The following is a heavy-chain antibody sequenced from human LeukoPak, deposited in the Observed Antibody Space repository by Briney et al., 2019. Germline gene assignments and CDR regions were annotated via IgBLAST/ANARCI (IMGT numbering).Heavy chain of an antibody. CDR2: IWYDGSNK. J-gene: IGHJ4*02. Sequence: PGRSLRLSCAASGFTFSSYGMHWVRQAPGKGLEWVAVIWYDGSNKYYADSVKGRFTISRDNSKNTLYLQMNSLRAEDTAVYYCARGPIPYSSSWYALDYWGQGTLVTVSS. CDR3: ARGPIPYSSSWYALDY. V-gene: IGHV3-33*01. D-gene: IGHD6-13*01. CDR1: GFTFSSYG.